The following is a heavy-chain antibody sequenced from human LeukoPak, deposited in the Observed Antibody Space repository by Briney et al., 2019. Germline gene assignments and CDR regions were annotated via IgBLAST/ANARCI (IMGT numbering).Heavy chain of an antibody. Sequence: GASVKVSCKASGGTFSSYTISWVRQAPGQGLEWMGRIIPILGIANYAQKFQGRVTITADKSTSIAYMELSSLRSEDTAVYYCARDMGIIAAAAAFDYWGQGTLVTVSS. J-gene: IGHJ4*02. CDR3: ARDMGIIAAAAAFDY. CDR2: IIPILGIA. CDR1: GGTFSSYT. D-gene: IGHD6-13*01. V-gene: IGHV1-69*04.